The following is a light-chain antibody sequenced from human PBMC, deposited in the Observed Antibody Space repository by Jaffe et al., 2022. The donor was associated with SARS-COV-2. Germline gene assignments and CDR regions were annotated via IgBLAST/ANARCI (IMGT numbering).Light chain of an antibody. V-gene: IGKV3-11*01. J-gene: IGKJ2*01. CDR1: QSVGSY. CDR2: DAS. CDR3: QQRSDWYT. Sequence: ETVLTQSPATLSLSPGERATLSCRASQSVGSYLAWYQQKPGQAPSLLIYDASNRATGIPARFSGSGYGTDFTLTISSLEPEDFAVYYCQQRSDWYTFGQGTKLEI.